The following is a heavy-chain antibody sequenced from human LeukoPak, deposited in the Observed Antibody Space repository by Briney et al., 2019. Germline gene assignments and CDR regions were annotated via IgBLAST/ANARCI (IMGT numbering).Heavy chain of an antibody. CDR3: ASLLATWYIAY. Sequence: SETLSLTCTVAGGSVSRGYYYWSWLRQPPGKGLEWIGYIHYRGSTNYDPSLKSRVTISVDTSKNQFSLKLNSATAADTAVYYCASLLATWYIAYWGQGTLVTVSS. V-gene: IGHV4-61*01. D-gene: IGHD2-8*01. J-gene: IGHJ4*02. CDR2: IHYRGST. CDR1: GGSVSRGYYY.